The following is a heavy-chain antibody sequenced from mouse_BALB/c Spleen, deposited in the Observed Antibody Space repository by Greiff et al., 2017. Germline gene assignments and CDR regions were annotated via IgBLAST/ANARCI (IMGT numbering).Heavy chain of an antibody. CDR2: INPSSGYT. D-gene: IGHD2-3*01. J-gene: IGHJ2*01. CDR1: GYTFTSYT. V-gene: IGHV1-4*02. Sequence: VKLQESAAELARPGASVKMSCKASGYTFTSYTMHWVKQRPGQGLEWIGYINPSSGYTEYNQKFKDKTTLTADKSSSTAYMQLSSLTSEDSAVYYCARERDGYYLDYWGQGTTLTVSS. CDR3: ARERDGYYLDY.